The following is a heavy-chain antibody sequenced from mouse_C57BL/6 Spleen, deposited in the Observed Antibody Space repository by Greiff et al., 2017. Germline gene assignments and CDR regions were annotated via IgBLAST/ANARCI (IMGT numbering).Heavy chain of an antibody. CDR3: ARSSPSYGYYFDY. J-gene: IGHJ2*01. CDR2: IYPGDGDT. V-gene: IGHV1-82*01. D-gene: IGHD2-12*01. CDR1: GYAFSSSW. Sequence: VQLQQSGPELVKPGASVKISCKASGYAFSSSWRNWVKQRPGKGLEWIGRIYPGDGDTNYNGKFKGKATLTADKSSSTAYMQLSSLTSEDSAVYFCARSSPSYGYYFDYWGQGTTLTVSS.